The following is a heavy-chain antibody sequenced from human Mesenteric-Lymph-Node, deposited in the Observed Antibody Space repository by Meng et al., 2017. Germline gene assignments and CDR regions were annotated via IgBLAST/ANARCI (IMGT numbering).Heavy chain of an antibody. Sequence: ASVNVSCKASGYTFTSYGISWVRQAPGQGLEWMGWISAYNGNTNYAQKLQGSVTMTTDTSTSTAYMELRSLRANDTDVYYCARGKLAQPFDYWGQGTLVTVSS. CDR3: ARGKLAQPFDY. J-gene: IGHJ4*02. CDR2: ISAYNGNT. V-gene: IGHV1-18*01. D-gene: IGHD1-1*01. CDR1: GYTFTSYG.